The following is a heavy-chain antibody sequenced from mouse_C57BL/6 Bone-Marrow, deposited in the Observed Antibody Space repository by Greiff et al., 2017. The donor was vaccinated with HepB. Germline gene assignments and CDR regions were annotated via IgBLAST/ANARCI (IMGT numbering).Heavy chain of an antibody. J-gene: IGHJ2*01. CDR1: GYTFTSYW. V-gene: IGHV1-52*01. Sequence: QVQLQHPGAELVRPGSSVKLSCKASGYTFTSYWMHWVKQRPIQGLEWIGNIDPSDSETHYNQKFKDKATLTVDKSSSTAYMQLSSLTSEDSAVYYCARRDGNYVNYFDYWGQGTTLTVSS. CDR2: IDPSDSET. D-gene: IGHD2-1*01. CDR3: ARRDGNYVNYFDY.